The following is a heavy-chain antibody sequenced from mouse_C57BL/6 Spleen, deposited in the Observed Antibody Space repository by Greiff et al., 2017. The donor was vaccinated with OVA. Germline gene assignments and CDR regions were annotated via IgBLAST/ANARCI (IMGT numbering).Heavy chain of an antibody. D-gene: IGHD2-4*01. CDR2: IHPNSGST. Sequence: QVQLQQPGAELVKPGASVKLSCKASGYTFTSYWMHWVKQRPGQGLEWIGMIHPNSGSTNYNEKFKSKATLTVDKSSSTAYMQLSSLTSEDSAVYYCASLYDYFYAMDYWGQGTSVTVSS. V-gene: IGHV1-64*01. J-gene: IGHJ4*01. CDR1: GYTFTSYW. CDR3: ASLYDYFYAMDY.